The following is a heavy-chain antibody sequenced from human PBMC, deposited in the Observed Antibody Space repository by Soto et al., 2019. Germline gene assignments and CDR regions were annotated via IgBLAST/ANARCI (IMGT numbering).Heavy chain of an antibody. CDR2: ISGNGDST. V-gene: IGHV3-23*01. CDR3: AKGETYYFDY. CDR1: GFTFSSCA. Sequence: GGSLRLSCAASGFTFSSCAMSWVRQAPGKGLEWVSAISGNGDSTYYADSVKGRFAISRDNSENTLYVQMNSLRAEDTATYYCAKGETYYFDYWGQGALVTVSS. J-gene: IGHJ4*02.